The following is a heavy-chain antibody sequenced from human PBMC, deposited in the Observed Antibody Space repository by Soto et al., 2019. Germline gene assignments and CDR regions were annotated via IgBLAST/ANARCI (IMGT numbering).Heavy chain of an antibody. CDR1: GYNFTNHS. J-gene: IGHJ5*02. CDR3: ACESPEFVVWFDL. D-gene: IGHD3-10*01. CDR2: LHTGTGST. Sequence: DPVKVSCKASGYNFTNHSLHWVPQAPGQSLEWLGWLHTGTGSTKYSQKFQGRLTITRDTSASAAYMELTSLRSEDTAVYYCACESPEFVVWFDLWGQGALVTAFS. V-gene: IGHV1-3*04.